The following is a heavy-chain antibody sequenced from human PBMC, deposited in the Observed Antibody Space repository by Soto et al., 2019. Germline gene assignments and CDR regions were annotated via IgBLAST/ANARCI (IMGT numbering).Heavy chain of an antibody. CDR2: IGTAGDT. CDR1: GFTFSSYD. J-gene: IGHJ4*02. Sequence: GGSLRLSCAASGFTFSSYDMHWVRQATGKGLEWVSAIGTAGDTYYPGSVKGRFTISRENAKNSLYLQMNSLRAGDTAVYYCARGRVTHPIDYWGQGTLVTVSS. CDR3: ARGRVTHPIDY. V-gene: IGHV3-13*01. D-gene: IGHD2-21*02.